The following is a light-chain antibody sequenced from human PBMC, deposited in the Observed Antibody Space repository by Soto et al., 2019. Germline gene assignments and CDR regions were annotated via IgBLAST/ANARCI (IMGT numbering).Light chain of an antibody. CDR2: EVS. CDR1: SSDVGSNNL. J-gene: IGLJ1*01. CDR3: CSNAGSSAFYL. V-gene: IGLV2-23*02. Sequence: QSVLSQPASVSGSPGQSITISCTGTSSDVGSNNLVSWYQQHPGKAPKLMIYEVSKRPSGISNRFSGSKSGNTASLTIFGLQAEDEADYYCCSNAGSSAFYLFGAGTKVTVL.